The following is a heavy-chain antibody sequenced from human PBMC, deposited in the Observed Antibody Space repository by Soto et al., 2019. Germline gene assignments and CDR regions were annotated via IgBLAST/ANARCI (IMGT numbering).Heavy chain of an antibody. J-gene: IGHJ5*02. V-gene: IGHV4-59*08. CDR1: GGSISSYY. CDR3: ARHPLSSSWYSGNWFDP. CDR2: IYYSGST. D-gene: IGHD6-13*01. Sequence: SETLSLTCPVSGGSISSYYWSWIRQPPGKGLEWIGYIYYSGSTNYNPSLKSRVTISVDTSKNQFSLKLSSVTAADTAVYYCARHPLSSSWYSGNWFDPWGQGTLVTVSS.